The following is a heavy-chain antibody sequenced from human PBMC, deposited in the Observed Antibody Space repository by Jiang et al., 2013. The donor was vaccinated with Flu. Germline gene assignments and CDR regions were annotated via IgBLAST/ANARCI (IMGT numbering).Heavy chain of an antibody. CDR1: GGIFGSYG. D-gene: IGHD5-24*01. V-gene: IGHV1-69*01. CDR3: ARAPRDGYNFPYFDY. J-gene: IGHJ4*02. CDR2: IIPKFGTG. Sequence: GAEVKKPGSSVKVSCKASGGIFGSYGIRWVRQAPGRGLEWMGGIIPKFGTGDYAQKVQGRFTISADEPTSTVYMELSSLRDEDTAVYYCARAPRDGYNFPYFDYWGQGTLVTVSS.